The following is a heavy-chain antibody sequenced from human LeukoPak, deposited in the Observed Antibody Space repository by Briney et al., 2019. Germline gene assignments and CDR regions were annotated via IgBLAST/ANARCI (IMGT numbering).Heavy chain of an antibody. J-gene: IGHJ4*02. CDR1: GGSISSYY. V-gene: IGHV4-59*08. CDR3: ARHLGGYSSSWYYPEFDY. D-gene: IGHD6-13*01. CDR2: IYYSGST. Sequence: SETLSLTWTVSGGSISSYYWSWIRQPPGKGLEWIGYIYYSGSTNYNPSLKSRVTISVDTSKNQFSLKLSSMTAADTAVYYCARHLGGYSSSWYYPEFDYWGQGTLVTVSS.